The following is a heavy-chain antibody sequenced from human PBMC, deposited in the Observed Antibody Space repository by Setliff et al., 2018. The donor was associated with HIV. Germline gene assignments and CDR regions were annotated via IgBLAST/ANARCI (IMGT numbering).Heavy chain of an antibody. J-gene: IGHJ5*02. D-gene: IGHD5-18*01. CDR2: IYMRGGT. Sequence: PSETLSLTCTVSGGSIISEISWWAWIRQPAGKGPEWLGQIYMRGGTDYNPSLEGRVTISLDTSKNQFSLKLTSVTAADTAVYYCAIDHVTNIAESGYGHTRIDPWGPGISVTVSS. V-gene: IGHV4-61*09. CDR1: GGSIISEISW. CDR3: AIDHVTNIAESGYGHTRIDP.